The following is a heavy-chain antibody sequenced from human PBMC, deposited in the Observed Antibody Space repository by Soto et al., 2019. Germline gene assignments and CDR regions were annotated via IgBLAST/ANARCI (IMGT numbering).Heavy chain of an antibody. CDR2: IWYDGGSE. Sequence: QVQLVESGGGVVQPGRSLRLSCAASGFTFSAYGMHWVRQAPGEGLEWVAVIWYDGGSEYYADSVEGRFTVSRDNAKSTVYLHVGTLRGDDTAVYYCARAHGPSLGSCLDLWGQGTLVTVSS. D-gene: IGHD2-2*01. CDR3: ARAHGPSLGSCLDL. J-gene: IGHJ5*02. V-gene: IGHV3-33*01. CDR1: GFTFSAYG.